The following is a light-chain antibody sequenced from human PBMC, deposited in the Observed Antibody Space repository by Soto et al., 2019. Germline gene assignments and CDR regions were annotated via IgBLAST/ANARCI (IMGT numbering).Light chain of an antibody. Sequence: DVVMTQSPLSLPVTLGQPASISCRSSQSLVYKDGNTYLNWFQQRPGQSPRRLIYQVSSRDSGVPSRFSGSGYGTYFTLTITNLQPEDVATYYCQEYDVVPLTFGGGTKVEIK. CDR2: QVS. J-gene: IGKJ4*01. V-gene: IGKV2-30*01. CDR1: QSLVYKDGNTY. CDR3: QEYDVVPLT.